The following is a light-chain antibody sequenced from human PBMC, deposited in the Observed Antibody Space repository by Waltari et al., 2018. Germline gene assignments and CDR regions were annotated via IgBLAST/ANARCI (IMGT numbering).Light chain of an antibody. Sequence: DIQMTQSPSSLSASVGDTVTITFRARQSIHNWMAWCQQKPDKAPRLLIFLASSLENGVPSRFRGSGSGTEFYLTISSLRPEDFATYYCHHYAFTPFSFGQGTRLEI. V-gene: IGKV1-5*01. CDR1: QSIHNW. CDR3: HHYAFTPFS. CDR2: LAS. J-gene: IGKJ2*03.